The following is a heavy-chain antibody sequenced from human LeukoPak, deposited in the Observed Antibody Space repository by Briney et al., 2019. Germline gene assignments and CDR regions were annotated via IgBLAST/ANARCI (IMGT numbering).Heavy chain of an antibody. CDR3: ARGASNEFDY. J-gene: IGHJ4*02. D-gene: IGHD1-1*01. CDR1: GGSISSYY. CDR2: IYYSGST. V-gene: IGHV4-59*01. Sequence: PSETLSLTCTVSGGSISSYYWSWIRQPPGKGLEWIGYIYYSGSTNYNPSLKSRVTISVDTSKNQFSLKLSSVTAADTAVYYCARGASNEFDYWGQGTLVTVSS.